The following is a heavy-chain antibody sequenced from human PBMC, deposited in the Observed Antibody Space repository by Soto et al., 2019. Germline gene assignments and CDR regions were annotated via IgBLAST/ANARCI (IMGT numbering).Heavy chain of an antibody. Sequence: SETLSLTCTVSGGSISSDSYYWGWIRQSPEKGLEWIASISYSGSTYYNPTLKSRLIISVDTSKSQFSLKLSSVTAADTAVYYCAIYDSSGSRGFHHWGKGTLVTVSS. CDR2: ISYSGST. J-gene: IGHJ1*01. CDR1: GGSISSDSYY. CDR3: AIYDSSGSRGFHH. V-gene: IGHV4-39*07. D-gene: IGHD3-22*01.